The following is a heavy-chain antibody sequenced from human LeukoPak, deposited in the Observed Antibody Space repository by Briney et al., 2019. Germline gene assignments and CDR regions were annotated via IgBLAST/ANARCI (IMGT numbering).Heavy chain of an antibody. Sequence: SETLSLTCTVSGGSISTSNYYWGWIRQPPGKGLEWIGSIYNSGSTYYNPSLKSRVTISVDTSKNQFFLKLSSVTAADTAVYYCARRSYWFDPWGQGTLVTVSS. D-gene: IGHD6-13*01. J-gene: IGHJ5*02. CDR1: GGSISTSNYY. CDR2: IYNSGST. CDR3: ARRSYWFDP. V-gene: IGHV4-39*07.